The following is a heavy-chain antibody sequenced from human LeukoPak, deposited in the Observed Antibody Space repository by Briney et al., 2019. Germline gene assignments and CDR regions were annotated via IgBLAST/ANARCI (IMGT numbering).Heavy chain of an antibody. D-gene: IGHD1-1*01. CDR2: IGNSVGKT. J-gene: IGHJ4*02. V-gene: IGHV3-23*01. Sequence: GGSLRLSCAASGFTFSSYAMSWVRQAPGQGLEWVSAIGNSVGKTHYAASVKGRFTISRDNSKNTLYLQMNSLRAEDSAVYYCSKEGVLGWPITVATTGLYWGQGTLVTVSS. CDR3: SKEGVLGWPITVATTGLY. CDR1: GFTFSSYA.